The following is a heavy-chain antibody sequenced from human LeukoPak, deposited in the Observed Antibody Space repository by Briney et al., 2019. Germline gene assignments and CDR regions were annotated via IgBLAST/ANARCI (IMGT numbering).Heavy chain of an antibody. V-gene: IGHV3-30*02. D-gene: IGHD6-13*01. CDR2: IRYDGSNK. Sequence: GGSLRLSCAASGFTFSSYGMHWVRQAPGKGLEWVAFIRYDGSNKYYADSVKGRFTISRDNSKNTLYLQMNSLRAEDTAVYYCARDPWQQLRWFDPWGQGTLVTVSS. CDR1: GFTFSSYG. J-gene: IGHJ5*02. CDR3: ARDPWQQLRWFDP.